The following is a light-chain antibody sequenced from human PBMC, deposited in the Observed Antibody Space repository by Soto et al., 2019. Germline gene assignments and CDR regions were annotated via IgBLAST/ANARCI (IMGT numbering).Light chain of an antibody. CDR2: AAS. Sequence: DMQMTQSPSSVSASVGDRVTITCRASPGISGWLAWYQQKPGKAPKLLIYAASTLQSGVPSRFSGSGSGTDFTLTISSLQPEDFATYYCQQASSFLFTFGPGTKVDIK. J-gene: IGKJ3*01. CDR3: QQASSFLFT. CDR1: PGISGW. V-gene: IGKV1-12*02.